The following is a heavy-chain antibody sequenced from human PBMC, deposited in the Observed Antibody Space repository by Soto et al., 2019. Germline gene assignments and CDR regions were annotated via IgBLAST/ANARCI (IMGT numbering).Heavy chain of an antibody. D-gene: IGHD6-19*01. J-gene: IGHJ4*02. CDR3: ARLVYNSGIAVAADPSYYFDY. Sequence: GASVKVSCKASGYTFTSYGISWVRQAPGQGLEWMGWISAYNGNTNYAQKLQGRVTMTTDTSTSTACMELRSLRSDDTAVYYCARLVYNSGIAVAADPSYYFDYWGQGTLVTVSS. CDR2: ISAYNGNT. CDR1: GYTFTSYG. V-gene: IGHV1-18*01.